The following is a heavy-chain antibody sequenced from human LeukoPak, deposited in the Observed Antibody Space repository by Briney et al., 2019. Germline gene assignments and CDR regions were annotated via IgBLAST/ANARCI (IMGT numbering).Heavy chain of an antibody. Sequence: GGSLRLSCATSGFTFSDYWMCWVRQAPGKGLEWVANIRQDGGDKYYADSVKGRFTISRDNAKNSLYLQMNSLGAEDTAVYSCARDLYFQYWGQGTLATVSS. CDR2: IRQDGGDK. J-gene: IGHJ1*01. CDR1: GFTFSDYW. CDR3: ARDLYFQY. V-gene: IGHV3-7*03.